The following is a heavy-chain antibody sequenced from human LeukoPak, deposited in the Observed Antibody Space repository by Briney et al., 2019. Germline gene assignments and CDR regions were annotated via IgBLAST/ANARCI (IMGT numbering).Heavy chain of an antibody. J-gene: IGHJ5*02. V-gene: IGHV1-2*02. Sequence: ASVKVSCKASGYTFTSYYMHWVRQAPGQGLEWMGWINPNSGGTNYAQKFQGRVTMTRDTSISTAYMELSRLRSDDTAVYYCARDAVWGRNNWFDPWGQGTLVTVSS. CDR1: GYTFTSYY. D-gene: IGHD3-16*01. CDR3: ARDAVWGRNNWFDP. CDR2: INPNSGGT.